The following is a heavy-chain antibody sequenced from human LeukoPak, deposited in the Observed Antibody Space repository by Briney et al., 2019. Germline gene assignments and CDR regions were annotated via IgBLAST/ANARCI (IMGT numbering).Heavy chain of an antibody. CDR3: ARDRYYDSSGYIDY. D-gene: IGHD3-22*01. V-gene: IGHV3-30-3*01. CDR2: ISYDGSNK. J-gene: IGHJ4*02. Sequence: GRSLRLSCAASGFTFSSYAMHWVRQAPGKGLEWVAVISYDGSNKYYADSVKGRFTISRDNSKNTLHLQMNSLRAEDTAVYYCARDRYYDSSGYIDYWGQGTLVTVSS. CDR1: GFTFSSYA.